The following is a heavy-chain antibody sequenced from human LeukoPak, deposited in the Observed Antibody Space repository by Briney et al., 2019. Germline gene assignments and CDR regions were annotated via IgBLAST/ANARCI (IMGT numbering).Heavy chain of an antibody. Sequence: SETLSLTCTVSGGSISSSSYYWGWIRQPPGKGLEWIGSIYYSGSTYYNPSLKSRVTISVDTSKNQFSLKLSSVTAADTAVYYCARTNFAHRRGLLYWGQGTLVTVSS. CDR1: GGSISSSSYY. V-gene: IGHV4-39*07. D-gene: IGHD1-7*01. CDR3: ARTNFAHRRGLLY. CDR2: IYYSGST. J-gene: IGHJ4*02.